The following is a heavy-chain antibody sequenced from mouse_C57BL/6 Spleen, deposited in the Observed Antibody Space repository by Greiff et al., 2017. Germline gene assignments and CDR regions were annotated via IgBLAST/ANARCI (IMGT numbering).Heavy chain of an antibody. V-gene: IGHV1-50*01. CDR2: IDPSDSYT. CDR3: ARIGR. CDR1: GYTFTSYW. J-gene: IGHJ2*01. Sequence: VQLVESGAELVKPGASVKLSCKASGYTFTSYWMQWVKQRPGQGLEWIGEIDPSDSYTNYNQKFKGKATLTVDTSSSTAYMQLSSLTSEDSAVYYCARIGRWGQGTTLTVSS.